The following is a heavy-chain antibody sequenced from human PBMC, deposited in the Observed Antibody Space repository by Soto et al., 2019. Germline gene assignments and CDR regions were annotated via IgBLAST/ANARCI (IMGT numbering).Heavy chain of an antibody. Sequence: GSGPTLVNPTETLTLTCTFSGFSLTSPGMFVSWIRQPPGKALEWLALIERDDDDKYYSTSLKTRLTISKDTRKNQVVLTMANMDPADTGTYYCARSIRGPRRFNGMDVWGQGTTVTVSS. CDR1: GFSLTSPGMF. CDR2: IERDDDDK. D-gene: IGHD1-20*01. V-gene: IGHV2-70*13. CDR3: ARSIRGPRRFNGMDV. J-gene: IGHJ6*02.